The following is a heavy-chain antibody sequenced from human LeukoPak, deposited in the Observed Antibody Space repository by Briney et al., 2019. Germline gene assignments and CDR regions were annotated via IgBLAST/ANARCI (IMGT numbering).Heavy chain of an antibody. CDR1: GFTFSNAW. J-gene: IGHJ5*02. D-gene: IGHD3-10*01. Sequence: GGSLRLSCAASGFTFSNAWMSWVRQAPGKGLEWVSGVSGDGRTSYYADSVKGRFTISRDNSKSTLNLQLNSLRDEDTAIYYCAKGARVYYYGSGSYRDYFDPWGQGTLVTVSS. CDR3: AKGARVYYYGSGSYRDYFDP. CDR2: VSGDGRTS. V-gene: IGHV3-23*01.